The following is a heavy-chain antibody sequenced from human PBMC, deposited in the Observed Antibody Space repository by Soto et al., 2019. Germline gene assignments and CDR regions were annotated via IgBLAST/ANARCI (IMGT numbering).Heavy chain of an antibody. CDR3: AKGLSPSYYDILTGPDF. D-gene: IGHD3-9*01. V-gene: IGHV3-23*01. J-gene: IGHJ4*02. CDR2: ISGSGSNT. CDR1: GFSFSTYA. Sequence: GGSLRLSCEASGFSFSTYAMYWVRQAPGKXLEWVSVISGSGSNTFYADSVRGRFTISRDNSKKTVYLQMNSLRAEDTAVYYCAKGLSPSYYDILTGPDFWGQGTLVTVSS.